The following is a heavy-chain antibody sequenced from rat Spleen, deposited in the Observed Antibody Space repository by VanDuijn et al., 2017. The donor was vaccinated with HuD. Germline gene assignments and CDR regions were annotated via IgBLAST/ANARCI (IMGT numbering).Heavy chain of an antibody. Sequence: EVQLVESGGGLVQPGRSLKLSCEASGFTFSSFAMAWVRQGPKKGLEWVATISYDGSGTFYRDSVKGRFTISRDNARSTLYLQMDSLRSEDTATYYCARPNYGYPFAYWGQGTLVTVSS. CDR2: ISYDGSGT. CDR1: GFTFSSFA. V-gene: IGHV5-7*01. D-gene: IGHD1-11*01. CDR3: ARPNYGYPFAY. J-gene: IGHJ3*01.